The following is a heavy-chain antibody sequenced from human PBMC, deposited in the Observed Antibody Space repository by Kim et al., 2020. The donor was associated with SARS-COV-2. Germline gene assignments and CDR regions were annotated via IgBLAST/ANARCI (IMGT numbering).Heavy chain of an antibody. D-gene: IGHD6-13*01. CDR2: IIPIFGTA. CDR1: GGTFSSYA. J-gene: IGHJ5*02. Sequence: SVKVSCKASGGTFSSYAISWVRQAPGQGLEWMGGIIPIFGTANYAQKFQGRVTITADESTSTAYMELSSLRSEDTAVYYCARDRTLAAAGNNWFDPWGQGTLVTVSS. CDR3: ARDRTLAAAGNNWFDP. V-gene: IGHV1-69*13.